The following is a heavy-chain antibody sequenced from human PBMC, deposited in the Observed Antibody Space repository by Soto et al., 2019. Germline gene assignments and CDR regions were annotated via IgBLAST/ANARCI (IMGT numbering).Heavy chain of an antibody. CDR1: VSSFTSYW. Sequence: PGESLKISCKGSVSSFTSYWIGWVRQMPGKGLEWMGIIFLGDSDTRYSPSFQGQVTVSADKSITTAYLQWSSLKASDTAMYYCARLLTRAARPYYFDYWGQGTLVTVSS. CDR3: ARLLTRAARPYYFDY. CDR2: IFLGDSDT. J-gene: IGHJ4*02. D-gene: IGHD6-6*01. V-gene: IGHV5-51*01.